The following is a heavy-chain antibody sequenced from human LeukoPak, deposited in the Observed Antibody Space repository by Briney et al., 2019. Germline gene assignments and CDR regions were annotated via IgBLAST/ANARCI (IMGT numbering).Heavy chain of an antibody. CDR3: ARHRRYDSSGYSLDY. J-gene: IGHJ4*02. V-gene: IGHV5-51*01. Sequence: GESLKISCKGSGYSFSSYWIGWVRQMPGKGLEWMGIIYPGHSDTRYSPSFQGQVTISADKSISTAYLQWSSLKASDTAMYYCARHRRYDSSGYSLDYWGQGTLVTVSS. CDR2: IYPGHSDT. D-gene: IGHD3-22*01. CDR1: GYSFSSYW.